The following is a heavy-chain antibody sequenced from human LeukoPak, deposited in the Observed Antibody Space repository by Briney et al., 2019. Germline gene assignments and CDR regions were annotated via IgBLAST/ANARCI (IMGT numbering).Heavy chain of an antibody. V-gene: IGHV4-59*11. D-gene: IGHD2-2*01. CDR2: IYYSGST. J-gene: IGHJ5*02. Sequence: SETLSLTCTVSGGPISSHYWSWIRQPPGKGLEWIGYIYYSGSTNYNPSLKSRVTISVDTSKNQFSLKLSSVTAADTAVYYCATAGGYCSSTSCYNWFDPWGQGTLVTVSS. CDR3: ATAGGYCSSTSCYNWFDP. CDR1: GGPISSHY.